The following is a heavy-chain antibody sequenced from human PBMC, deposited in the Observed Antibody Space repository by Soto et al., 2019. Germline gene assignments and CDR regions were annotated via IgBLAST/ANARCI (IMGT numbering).Heavy chain of an antibody. Sequence: GGSLRLSCAASGFTFSSYGMHWVRQAPGKGLEWVAVISYDGSNKYYADSVKGRFTISRDNSKNTLYLQMNSLRAEDMAVYYCAKDGGSSWPFDYWGQGTLVTVSS. J-gene: IGHJ4*02. V-gene: IGHV3-30*18. CDR1: GFTFSSYG. CDR3: AKDGGSSWPFDY. CDR2: ISYDGSNK. D-gene: IGHD6-13*01.